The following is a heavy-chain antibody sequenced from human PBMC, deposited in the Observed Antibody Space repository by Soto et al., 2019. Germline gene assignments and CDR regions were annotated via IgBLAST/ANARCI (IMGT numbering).Heavy chain of an antibody. CDR3: ACHGYSYGGGYFYY. V-gene: IGHV3-66*04. D-gene: IGHD5-18*01. Sequence: GGSLRLSCAASGFTVSSNYMSWVRQAPGKRLEWVSVIYSGGSAYYADSVKGRFTISRDNSKNTLYLQMNSLRAEDTAVYYCACHGYSYGGGYFYYWGQGTLVTVSS. CDR1: GFTVSSNY. CDR2: IYSGGSA. J-gene: IGHJ4*02.